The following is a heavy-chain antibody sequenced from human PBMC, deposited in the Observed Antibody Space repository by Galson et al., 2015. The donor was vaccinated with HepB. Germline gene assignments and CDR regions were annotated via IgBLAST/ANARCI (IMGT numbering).Heavy chain of an antibody. J-gene: IGHJ4*02. CDR3: ARDPVYDGHPTPGAFDY. CDR1: GGTFGSYA. CDR2: IIPMFGTA. D-gene: IGHD5/OR15-5a*01. V-gene: IGHV1-69*13. Sequence: SVKVSCKASGGTFGSYAINWMRQAPGQGLEWMGGIIPMFGTATYAQKFQGRVTITADEFVTTVYMDLNSLRSEDTAVYFCARDPVYDGHPTPGAFDYWGQGALVTVSS.